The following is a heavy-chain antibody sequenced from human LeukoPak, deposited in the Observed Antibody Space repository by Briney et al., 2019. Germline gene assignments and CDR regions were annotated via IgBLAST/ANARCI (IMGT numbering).Heavy chain of an antibody. CDR2: IYYSGST. CDR3: ARHQGEKTPTVTNYFQH. Sequence: SETLSLTCTVSGGSISSYYWSWIRQPPGKGLEWIGYIYYSGSTNYNPSLKSRVTISVDTSKNQFSLKLSSVTAADTAVYYCARHQGEKTPTVTNYFQHWGQGTLVTVSS. D-gene: IGHD4-17*01. V-gene: IGHV4-59*08. J-gene: IGHJ1*01. CDR1: GGSISSYY.